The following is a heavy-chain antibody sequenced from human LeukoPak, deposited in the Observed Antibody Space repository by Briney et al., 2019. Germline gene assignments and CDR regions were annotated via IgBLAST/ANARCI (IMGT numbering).Heavy chain of an antibody. CDR3: ASSLLGYCSITSCVAPFDY. J-gene: IGHJ4*02. D-gene: IGHD2-2*01. Sequence: PGGSLRLSCAVSGFTFSNYAMHWVRQAPGKGPGWVALMAYDGSNKYYAESVKGRFTISRDNSKNTLFLEMNSLRAEDTAAYYCASSLLGYCSITSCVAPFDYWGQGTLVTVSS. V-gene: IGHV3-30-3*01. CDR1: GFTFSNYA. CDR2: MAYDGSNK.